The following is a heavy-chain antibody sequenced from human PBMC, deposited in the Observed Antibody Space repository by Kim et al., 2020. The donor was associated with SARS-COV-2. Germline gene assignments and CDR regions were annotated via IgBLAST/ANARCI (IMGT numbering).Heavy chain of an antibody. V-gene: IGHV3-33*01. J-gene: IGHJ6*02. CDR1: GFTFSSYG. Sequence: GGSLRLSCAASGFTFSSYGMHWVRQAPGKGLEWVAVIWYDGSNKYYADSVKGRFTISRDNSKNTLYLQMNSLRAEDTAVYYCARDIEGYYDSSGYYEGLDLYYYYGMDVWGQGTTVTVSS. D-gene: IGHD3-22*01. CDR3: ARDIEGYYDSSGYYEGLDLYYYYGMDV. CDR2: IWYDGSNK.